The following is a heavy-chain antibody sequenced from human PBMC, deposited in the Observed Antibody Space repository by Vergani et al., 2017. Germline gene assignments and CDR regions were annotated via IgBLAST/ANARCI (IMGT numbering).Heavy chain of an antibody. J-gene: IGHJ3*02. V-gene: IGHV4-34*01. CDR3: ARARRYCSSTGCDRNAFDI. CDR1: GGSFSGYY. D-gene: IGHD2-2*01. Sequence: QVQLQQWGAGLLKPSETLSLTCAVYGGSFSGYYWSWIRQPPGKGLEWIGEINHSGSTNYNPSLKSRVTISVDKSKNQFSLKLSSVTAADTAVYYCARARRYCSSTGCDRNAFDIWGQGTMVTVSS. CDR2: INHSGST.